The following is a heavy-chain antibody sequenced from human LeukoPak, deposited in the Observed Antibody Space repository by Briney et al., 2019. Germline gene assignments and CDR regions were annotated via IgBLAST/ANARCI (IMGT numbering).Heavy chain of an antibody. Sequence: PGGSLRLSCAASGFTFSSYAMSRVRQAPGKGLEWVSSISSSSSYIYYADSVKGRFTISRDNAKNSLYLQMNSLRAEDTAVYYCARDRRRYSYGSSDWFDPWGQGTLVTVSS. CDR1: GFTFSSYA. D-gene: IGHD5-18*01. V-gene: IGHV3-21*01. CDR3: ARDRRRYSYGSSDWFDP. J-gene: IGHJ5*02. CDR2: ISSSSSYI.